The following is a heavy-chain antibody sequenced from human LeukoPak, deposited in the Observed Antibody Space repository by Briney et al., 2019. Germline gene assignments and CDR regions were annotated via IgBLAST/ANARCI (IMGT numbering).Heavy chain of an antibody. J-gene: IGHJ4*02. CDR2: INPYSGGT. V-gene: IGHV1-2*02. D-gene: IGHD3-22*01. CDR3: ARADYDXATG. Sequence: ASVKVSCTASGYTFTGNYLHWVRQAPGQGLEWMGWINPYSGGTNYAQKFQGRVTMTSSTSISTAYMELYSLKSGDTAVYYCARADYDXATGWGQGTLVTVSS. CDR1: GYTFTGNY.